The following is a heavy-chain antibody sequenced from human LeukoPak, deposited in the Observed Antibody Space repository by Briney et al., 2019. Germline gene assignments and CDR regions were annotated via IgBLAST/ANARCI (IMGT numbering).Heavy chain of an antibody. J-gene: IGHJ4*02. CDR3: AKVYGSGSYYGLYYFDS. Sequence: PGGSLRLSCAASGFTFSSYGMHWVRQAPGKGLEWVAVISYDGSNKYYADSVKGRFTISRDNSKNTLYLQMNSLRDEDTAVYYCAKVYGSGSYYGLYYFDSWGQGNLVTVSS. D-gene: IGHD3-10*01. V-gene: IGHV3-30*18. CDR1: GFTFSSYG. CDR2: ISYDGSNK.